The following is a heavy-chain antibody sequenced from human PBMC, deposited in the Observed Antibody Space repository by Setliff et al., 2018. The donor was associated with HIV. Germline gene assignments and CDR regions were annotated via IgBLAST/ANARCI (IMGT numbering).Heavy chain of an antibody. CDR3: AREEDYNFWSGYDWFDP. V-gene: IGHV4-39*07. CDR2: SYYSSRT. Sequence: SETLSLTCTVSGGSISSGDYYWGWIRQSPGKGLEWIGSSYYSSRTYYHPSLKNRVTISADTSKNHLSLKLTSLTAADTAVYYCAREEDYNFWSGYDWFDPWGQGTLVTVSS. D-gene: IGHD3-3*01. CDR1: GGSISSGDYY. J-gene: IGHJ5*02.